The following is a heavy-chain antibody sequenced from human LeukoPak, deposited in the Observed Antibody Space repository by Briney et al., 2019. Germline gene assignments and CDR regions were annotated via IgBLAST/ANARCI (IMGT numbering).Heavy chain of an antibody. CDR3: ARGGYIVTPIRRQGYNWFAP. V-gene: IGHV1-46*01. J-gene: IGHJ5*02. D-gene: IGHD5-12*01. CDR2: INPSGGST. CDR1: GYTFTNYY. Sequence: ASVKVSCKASGYTFTNYYMHWVRQAPGQGLEWMGIINPSGGSTSYAQKFQGRVTMTRDTSTSTVYMELSSRRSEDTAVYYCARGGYIVTPIRRQGYNWFAPWGQGTLVTVSS.